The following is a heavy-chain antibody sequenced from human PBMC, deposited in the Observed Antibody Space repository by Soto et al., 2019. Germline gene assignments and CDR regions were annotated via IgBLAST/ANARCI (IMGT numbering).Heavy chain of an antibody. V-gene: IGHV4-34*01. J-gene: IGHJ5*02. Sequence: QVQLQQWGAGLLKPSETLSLTCAVYGGSFSGYYWSWIRQPPGKGLEWIGEINHSGSTNYNPSHKRRGSISVDTSKTQFSLELSSVTAADTAVYYCARGRVVVVAATTWFDPWGQGTLVTVSS. D-gene: IGHD2-15*01. CDR3: ARGRVVVVAATTWFDP. CDR2: INHSGST. CDR1: GGSFSGYY.